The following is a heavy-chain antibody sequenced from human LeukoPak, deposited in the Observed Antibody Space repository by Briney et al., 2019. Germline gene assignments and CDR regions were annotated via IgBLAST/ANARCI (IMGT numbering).Heavy chain of an antibody. D-gene: IGHD1-26*01. CDR3: AKVWGSYSTGYFDY. V-gene: IGHV3-23*01. J-gene: IGHJ4*02. CDR2: IIGSGGSI. CDR1: RFTFSSYA. Sequence: PGGSLRLSCAASRFTFSSYAMNWVRQAPREGLGWDSAIIGSGGSIYYKDSVKSRFTLSRGNSKNTLFLQMNSLGAEDTAVYYCAKVWGSYSTGYFDYWGQGTLVTVSS.